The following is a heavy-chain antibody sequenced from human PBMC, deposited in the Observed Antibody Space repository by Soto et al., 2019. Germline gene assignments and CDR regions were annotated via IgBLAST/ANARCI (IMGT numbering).Heavy chain of an antibody. Sequence: VKVCCKASGFTFTSSAVRWVRQSRGQRFEWIGWIVGGSGNTNYPQRFQARVTITRDMSTSTAYMELSSLRSEDTAVYYCAASRITIFGGGISPFDPRGQGTLVTVYS. D-gene: IGHD3-3*01. CDR1: GFTFTSSA. CDR3: AASRITIFGGGISPFDP. J-gene: IGHJ5*02. V-gene: IGHV1-58*01. CDR2: IVGGSGNT.